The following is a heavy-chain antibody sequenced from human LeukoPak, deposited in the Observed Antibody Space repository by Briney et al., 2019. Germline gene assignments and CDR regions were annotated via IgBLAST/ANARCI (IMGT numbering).Heavy chain of an antibody. D-gene: IGHD3-22*01. Sequence: GGSLRLSCAASGFTFSSYAMSWVRQAPGKGLEWVAKINQDGSDKYYVDSVKGRFTISRDNAKNSLYLQMNSLRAEDTAVYYCASFLSSGYYQTWYGPWGQGTLVTVSS. V-gene: IGHV3-7*01. CDR3: ASFLSSGYYQTWYGP. J-gene: IGHJ5*02. CDR2: INQDGSDK. CDR1: GFTFSSYA.